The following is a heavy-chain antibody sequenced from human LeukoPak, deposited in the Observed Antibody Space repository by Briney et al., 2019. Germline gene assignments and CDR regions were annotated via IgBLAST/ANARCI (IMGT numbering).Heavy chain of an antibody. V-gene: IGHV1-69*13. J-gene: IGHJ4*02. D-gene: IGHD2-2*02. CDR1: GGTFSSYA. Sequence: GASVKVSCKASGGTFSSYAISWVRQAPGQGLEWMGRIIPIFGTANYAQKFQGRVTITADESTSTAYMELSSLRSEDTAVYYCARDYCSSTSCYNFDYWGQGTLVTVSS. CDR2: IIPIFGTA. CDR3: ARDYCSSTSCYNFDY.